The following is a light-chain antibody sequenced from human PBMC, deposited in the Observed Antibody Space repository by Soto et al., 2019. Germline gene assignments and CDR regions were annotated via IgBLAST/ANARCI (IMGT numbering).Light chain of an antibody. CDR3: QQYNNWPPWT. V-gene: IGKV3-15*01. J-gene: IGKJ1*01. CDR2: GAS. Sequence: EIVMTQSPATLSVSPGARATLSCRASQNVSSNLACYRQIPGQAPRLLMYGASTRATGTPARFSGSGSGTEFTLTISSLLSEDFAVYYGQQYNNWPPWTFGQGTKVEI. CDR1: QNVSSN.